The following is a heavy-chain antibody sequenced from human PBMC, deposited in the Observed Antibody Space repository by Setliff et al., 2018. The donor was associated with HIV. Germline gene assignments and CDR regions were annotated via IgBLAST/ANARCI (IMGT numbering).Heavy chain of an antibody. CDR2: TSYDGYDK. J-gene: IGHJ6*02. Sequence: PGGSLRLSCAASGFLFSSYGVHWVRQAPGKGLEWVAVTSYDGYDKYYADSVKGRFTISRDNSRNSLYLQMDGLRAEDTAVYFCARDNLYYNTWNASPVYGLDVWGQGTTVTVSS. CDR3: ARDNLYYNTWNASPVYGLDV. V-gene: IGHV3-30*12. CDR1: GFLFSSYG. D-gene: IGHD3-3*01.